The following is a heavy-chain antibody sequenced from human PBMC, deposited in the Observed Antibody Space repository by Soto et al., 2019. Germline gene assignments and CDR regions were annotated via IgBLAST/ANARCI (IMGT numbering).Heavy chain of an antibody. J-gene: IGHJ4*02. CDR3: ARDSLGGDWFSFDY. CDR1: GGTFSSYT. D-gene: IGHD2-21*01. Sequence: SVKVSCTDSGGTFSSYTIIWVRQANGQGLEWMGRIIPILGIANYAQKFQGRVTITADKSTSTAYMELSSLRSEDTAVYYCARDSLGGDWFSFDYWGQGTLVTVSS. V-gene: IGHV1-69*04. CDR2: IIPILGIA.